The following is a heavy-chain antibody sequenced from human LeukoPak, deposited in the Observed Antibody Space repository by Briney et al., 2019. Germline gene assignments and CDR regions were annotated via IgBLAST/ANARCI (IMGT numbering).Heavy chain of an antibody. V-gene: IGHV3-21*01. CDR3: ARGERRSSGYYPRGYPGHDAFDI. CDR1: GGSISSSS. D-gene: IGHD3-22*01. CDR2: ISSSSSYI. J-gene: IGHJ3*02. Sequence: ETLSLTCTVSGGSISSSSYYWGWIRQPPGKGLEWASSISSSSSYIYYADSVKGRFTISRDNAKNSLYLQMNSLRAEDTAVYYCARGERRSSGYYPRGYPGHDAFDIWGQGTMVTVSS.